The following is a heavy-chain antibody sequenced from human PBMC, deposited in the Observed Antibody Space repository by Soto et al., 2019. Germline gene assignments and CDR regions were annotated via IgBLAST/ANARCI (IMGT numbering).Heavy chain of an antibody. Sequence: QVQLVESGGGVVQPGRSLRLSCAASGFTFSSYAMHWARQAPGKGLEWVAVISYDGSNKYYADSVKGRFTISRDNSKNTLYLQMNSLRAEDTAVYYCARAVVATIDNWFDPWGQGTLVTVSS. CDR1: GFTFSSYA. CDR2: ISYDGSNK. V-gene: IGHV3-30-3*01. J-gene: IGHJ5*02. CDR3: ARAVVATIDNWFDP. D-gene: IGHD5-12*01.